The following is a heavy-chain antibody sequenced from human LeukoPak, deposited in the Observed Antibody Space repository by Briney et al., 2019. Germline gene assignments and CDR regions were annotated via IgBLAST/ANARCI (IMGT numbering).Heavy chain of an antibody. CDR2: LSNTGIAT. V-gene: IGHV3-23*01. J-gene: IGHJ6*02. CDR3: AKVPYSDYGSGRPPFMDV. Sequence: GGSLRLSCAASGFTFSSYAMSWVRQAPGKGLEWVSTLSNTGIATYYADSVKGRFTISRDNYENTLFLQMNYLRAEDTATYYCAKVPYSDYGSGRPPFMDVWGQGTTVADSS. CDR1: GFTFSSYA. D-gene: IGHD3-10*01.